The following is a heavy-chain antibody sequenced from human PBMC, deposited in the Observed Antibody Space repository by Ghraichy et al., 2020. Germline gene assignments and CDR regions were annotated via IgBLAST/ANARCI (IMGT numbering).Heavy chain of an antibody. D-gene: IGHD6-19*01. CDR1: GGSFSGYY. Sequence: SETLSLTCAVYGGSFSGYYWSWIRQPPGKGLEWIGEINHSGSTNYNPSLKSRVTISVDTSKNQFSLKLSSVTAADTAVYYCARGSIAVAGRVYYYYYYGMDVWGQGTTVTVSS. CDR2: INHSGST. V-gene: IGHV4-34*01. CDR3: ARGSIAVAGRVYYYYYYGMDV. J-gene: IGHJ6*02.